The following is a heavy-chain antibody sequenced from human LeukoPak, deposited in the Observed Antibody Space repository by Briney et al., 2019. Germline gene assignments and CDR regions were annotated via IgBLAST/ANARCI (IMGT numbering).Heavy chain of an antibody. CDR1: GYTFTSYY. J-gene: IGHJ6*02. Sequence: ASVKVSCKASGYTFTSYYMHWVRQAPGQGLEWMGIINPSGGSTSYAQKFQGRVTMTRDTSTSTVYMELSSLRSEDTAVYYCARDSRSSMVYYYNGMDVWGQGTTVAVSS. CDR3: ARDSRSSMVYYYNGMDV. CDR2: INPSGGST. D-gene: IGHD3-10*01. V-gene: IGHV1-46*01.